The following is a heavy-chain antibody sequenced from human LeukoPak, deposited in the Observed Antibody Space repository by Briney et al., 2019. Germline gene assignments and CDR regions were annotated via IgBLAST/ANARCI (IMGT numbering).Heavy chain of an antibody. D-gene: IGHD5-12*01. CDR3: ARDRGGYVAY. Sequence: ASVKVSCKASGYTFTMYAINWVRQAPGQGLEWMGWINTNTGNPTYAQSFTGRFVFSSDTSVSTAYLQINSLKAEDTAVYYCARDRGGYVAYWGQGTLVTVSS. CDR2: INTNTGNP. V-gene: IGHV7-4-1*02. CDR1: GYTFTMYA. J-gene: IGHJ4*02.